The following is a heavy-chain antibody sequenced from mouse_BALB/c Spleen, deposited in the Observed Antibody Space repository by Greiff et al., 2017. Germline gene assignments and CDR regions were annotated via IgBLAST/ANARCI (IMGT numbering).Heavy chain of an antibody. CDR2: ILPGSGST. J-gene: IGHJ4*01. Sequence: VMLVESGAELMKPGASVKISCKATGYTFSSYWIEWVKQRPGHGLEWIGEILPGSGSTNYNEKFKGKATFTADTSSNTAYMQLSSLTSEDSAVYYCARWFDYYGSSSYAMDYWGQGTSVTVSS. D-gene: IGHD1-1*01. CDR3: ARWFDYYGSSSYAMDY. CDR1: GYTFSSYW. V-gene: IGHV1-9*01.